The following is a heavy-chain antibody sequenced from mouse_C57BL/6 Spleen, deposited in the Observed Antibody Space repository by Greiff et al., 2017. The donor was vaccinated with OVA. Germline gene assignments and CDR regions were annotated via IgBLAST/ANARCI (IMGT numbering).Heavy chain of an antibody. D-gene: IGHD2-4*01. CDR3: ARFNYDYDGFAY. Sequence: VQLQQPGAELVMPGASVKLSCKASGYTFTSYWMHWVKQRPGQGLEWIGEIDPSDSYTNYHQKFKGKSTLTVDKSSSTAYMQLSSLTSDDSAVYSCARFNYDYDGFAYWGQGTLVTVSA. CDR2: IDPSDSYT. V-gene: IGHV1-69*01. J-gene: IGHJ3*01. CDR1: GYTFTSYW.